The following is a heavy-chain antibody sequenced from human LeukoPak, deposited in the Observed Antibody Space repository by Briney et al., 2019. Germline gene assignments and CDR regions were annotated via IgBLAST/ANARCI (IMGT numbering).Heavy chain of an antibody. V-gene: IGHV3-23*01. J-gene: IGHJ4*02. D-gene: IGHD1-26*01. CDR3: AKDVGKWESLHFFDY. CDR1: GFILSNYG. Sequence: GGSLRLSCAASGFILSNYGMNWVRQAPGKGLEWVAAISASGSATYYADSVTGRFTISRDNSRNTLYLQMNSLRGDDTAVYYCAKDVGKWESLHFFDYWGQGTLVTVSS. CDR2: ISASGSAT.